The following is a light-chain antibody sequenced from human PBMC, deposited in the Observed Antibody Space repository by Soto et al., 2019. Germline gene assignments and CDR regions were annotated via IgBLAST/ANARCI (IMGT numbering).Light chain of an antibody. Sequence: QSVLTQPASVSGSPGQSIAISCTGTSRDVGSYNLVSWYQQHPGKAPKVMIYEGTKRPSGVSDRFSGSKSGNTASLTISGLQADDEADYYCCSYAGSSTDVFGTGTKVTVL. J-gene: IGLJ1*01. V-gene: IGLV2-23*01. CDR1: SRDVGSYNL. CDR2: EGT. CDR3: CSYAGSSTDV.